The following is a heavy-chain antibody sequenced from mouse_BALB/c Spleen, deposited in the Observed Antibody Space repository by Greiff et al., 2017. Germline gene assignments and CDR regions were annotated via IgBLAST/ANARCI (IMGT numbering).Heavy chain of an antibody. CDR2: ISSGSSTI. V-gene: IGHV5-17*02. D-gene: IGHD3-3*01. CDR3: ARGQGWFAY. CDR1: GFTFSSFG. J-gene: IGHJ3*01. Sequence: EVKLVESGGGLVQPGGSRKLSCAASGFTFSSFGMHWVRQAPEKGLEWVAYISSGSSTIYYADTVKGRFTISRDNPKNTLFLQMTSLRSEDTAMYYCARGQGWFAYWGQGTLVTVSA.